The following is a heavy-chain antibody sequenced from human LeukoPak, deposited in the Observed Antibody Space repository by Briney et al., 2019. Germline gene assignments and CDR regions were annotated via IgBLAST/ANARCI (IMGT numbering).Heavy chain of an antibody. D-gene: IGHD3-10*01. V-gene: IGHV4-31*03. J-gene: IGHJ3*02. Sequence: SQTLSLTCTVSGGSISSGGYYWSWIRQHPGKGLEWIGYIYYSGSTYYNPSLKSRVTISVDTSKNQFSLKLSSVTAADTAVYYCASLDSRGYDALDIWGQGTMVTVSS. CDR1: GGSISSGGYY. CDR2: IYYSGST. CDR3: ASLDSRGYDALDI.